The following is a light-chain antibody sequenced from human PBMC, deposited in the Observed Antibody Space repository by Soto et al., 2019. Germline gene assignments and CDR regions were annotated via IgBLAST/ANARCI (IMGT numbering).Light chain of an antibody. CDR2: LSSDGSH. J-gene: IGLJ2*01. CDR3: QTWDTGARVV. Sequence: QSVRTQSPSASASLGASVKLTCTLSSGHSSYAIAWHQQQPEKGPRYLMKLSSDGSHSKGDGIPDRFSGSSSGAERYLTISSLQSEDEADYYCQTWDTGARVVFGGGTQLTVL. CDR1: SGHSSYA. V-gene: IGLV4-69*01.